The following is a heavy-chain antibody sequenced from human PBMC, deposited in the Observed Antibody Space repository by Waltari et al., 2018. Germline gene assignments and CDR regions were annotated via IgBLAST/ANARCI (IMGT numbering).Heavy chain of an antibody. V-gene: IGHV3-23*03. Sequence: EVQLVASGGGLVQPGGSLRLSCAASGFTFSRYAMSWVRQAPGKGLEGVSVIYSGGSSTYYEDSVKGRFTISRDNSKNTLYLQMNSLRAEDTAVYYCAKGTLDSSDDYYYMDVWGKGTTVTVSS. CDR1: GFTFSRYA. D-gene: IGHD3-22*01. J-gene: IGHJ6*03. CDR2: IYSGGSST. CDR3: AKGTLDSSDDYYYMDV.